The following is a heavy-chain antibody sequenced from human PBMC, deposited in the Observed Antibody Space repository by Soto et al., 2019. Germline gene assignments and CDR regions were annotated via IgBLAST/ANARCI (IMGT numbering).Heavy chain of an antibody. CDR3: ARGGSLDPTYYYDSSGYSPPLYFDY. D-gene: IGHD3-22*01. CDR2: IYSGGST. CDR1: GFTVSSNY. J-gene: IGHJ4*02. V-gene: IGHV3-66*01. Sequence: GGSLRLSCAASGFTVSSNYMSWVRQAPGKGLEWVSVIYSGGSTYYADSVKGRFTISRDNSKNTLYLQMNSLRAEDTAVYYCARGGSLDPTYYYDSSGYSPPLYFDYWGQGTLVTVSS.